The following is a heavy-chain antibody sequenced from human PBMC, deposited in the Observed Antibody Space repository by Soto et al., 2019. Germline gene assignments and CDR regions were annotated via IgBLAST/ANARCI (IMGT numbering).Heavy chain of an antibody. D-gene: IGHD3-22*01. CDR2: MYYSGST. Sequence: SETLSLTCSVSGGSISSNYWSWIRQPPGKGLEWIGYMYYSGSTNYNPSLRSRVTILVDTSTNQFSLKLSSVTAADTAMYYCARVKKYFDSLTYFDYWGQGTLVTVSS. CDR3: ARVKKYFDSLTYFDY. V-gene: IGHV4-59*01. J-gene: IGHJ4*02. CDR1: GGSISSNY.